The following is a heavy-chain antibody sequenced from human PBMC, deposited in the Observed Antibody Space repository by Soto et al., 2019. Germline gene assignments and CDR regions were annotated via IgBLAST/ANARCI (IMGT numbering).Heavy chain of an antibody. Sequence: EAQLLDSGGGLVQPGGSLRLSCAASGFTFSSYALSWVHQAPGKGLQWVSTTSVSAASTYYADSVKGRFTISRDNSKSTLYLQMNSLRAEDTAVYYCAKHYNDFWSGYDYWGQGTLVTVSS. CDR2: TSVSAAST. CDR1: GFTFSSYA. J-gene: IGHJ4*02. D-gene: IGHD3-3*01. V-gene: IGHV3-23*01. CDR3: AKHYNDFWSGYDY.